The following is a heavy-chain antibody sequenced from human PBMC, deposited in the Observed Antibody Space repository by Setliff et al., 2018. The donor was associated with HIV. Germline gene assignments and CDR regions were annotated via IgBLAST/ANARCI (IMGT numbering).Heavy chain of an antibody. V-gene: IGHV1-2*06. J-gene: IGHJ4*02. CDR2: INPKSGGT. Sequence: ASVKVSCKASGYTFTGYYMHWVRQAPGQGPEWLGRINPKSGGTRYAQKFQGRVSMTRDTAISTAYMQLSSLRSEDTAVYYCARSEGQWLRPEGALCDYWGQGTLVTVSS. D-gene: IGHD5-12*01. CDR3: ARSEGQWLRPEGALCDY. CDR1: GYTFTGYY.